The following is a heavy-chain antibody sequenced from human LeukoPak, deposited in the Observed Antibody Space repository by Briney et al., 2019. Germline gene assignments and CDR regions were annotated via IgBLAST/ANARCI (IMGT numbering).Heavy chain of an antibody. Sequence: GGSLRLSCAASGITFSRYWMHWVRQPPGKGLVWVSRLNGDGSSTTYADSVKGRFTISRDNAKNTLYLQMNNLRAEDTAVYYCARDREQWLVGFTDYWGQGNLVTVSS. V-gene: IGHV3-74*01. CDR1: GITFSRYW. J-gene: IGHJ4*02. CDR2: LNGDGSST. D-gene: IGHD6-19*01. CDR3: ARDREQWLVGFTDY.